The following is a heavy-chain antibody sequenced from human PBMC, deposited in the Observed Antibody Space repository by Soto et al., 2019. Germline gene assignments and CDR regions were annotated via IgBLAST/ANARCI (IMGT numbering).Heavy chain of an antibody. Sequence: SETLSLTCTVSGGAISTYYWPWIRQRAGKGLECIGRIYSSGSTKYNPSLQSRVTMSLDTSNNKFSLRLTSVTAADTAVYYCARGQRISDWFDPWGQGTVVTVSS. CDR1: GGAISTYY. CDR3: ARGQRISDWFDP. D-gene: IGHD2-2*01. V-gene: IGHV4-4*07. CDR2: IYSSGST. J-gene: IGHJ5*02.